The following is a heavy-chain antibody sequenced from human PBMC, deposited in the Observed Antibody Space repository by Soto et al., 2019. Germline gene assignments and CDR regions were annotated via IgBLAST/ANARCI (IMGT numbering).Heavy chain of an antibody. V-gene: IGHV3-74*01. CDR1: GFPFSNYR. CDR2: INSDGST. Sequence: AGGSLKPPCAASGFPFSNYRMHWVRQAPGKGLVWVSSINSDGSTNHADSVKGRFTISRDNAKNTLYLQMNSLRVEDTAVYYCARDREGLAYWGQGALVTVSS. J-gene: IGHJ4*02. CDR3: ARDREGLAY.